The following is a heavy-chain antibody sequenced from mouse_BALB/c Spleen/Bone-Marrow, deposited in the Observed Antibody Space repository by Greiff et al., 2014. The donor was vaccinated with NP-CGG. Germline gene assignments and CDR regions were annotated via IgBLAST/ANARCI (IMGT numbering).Heavy chain of an antibody. V-gene: IGHV1S16*01. CDR1: GYTFTSYY. D-gene: IGHD1-2*01. CDR2: INPSNGGT. J-gene: IGHJ2*01. Sequence: LQESGAELVKPGTSVKLSCKASGYTFTSYYIYWVEQRPGQGLKWIGEINPSNGGTNFNEKFKSKATLTVDKSSSTAYMQLSSLTSEDSAVYYCTRLSLLRGYFDYWGQGTTLTVSS. CDR3: TRLSLLRGYFDY.